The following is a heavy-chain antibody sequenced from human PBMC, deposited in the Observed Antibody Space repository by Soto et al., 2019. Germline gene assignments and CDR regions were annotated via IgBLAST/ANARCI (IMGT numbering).Heavy chain of an antibody. CDR3: ARDLEPSGPRTTATRYYDYGMDV. V-gene: IGHV3-21*01. Sequence: GGSLRLSCAASGFTFSSYSMNWVRQAPGKGLEWVSSISSSSSYIYYADSVKGRFTISRDDAKNSLYLQMNSLRAEDTAVYYWARDLEPSGPRTTATRYYDYGMDVWAQGTTVTVSS. D-gene: IGHD4-17*01. CDR2: ISSSSSYI. CDR1: GFTFSSYS. J-gene: IGHJ6*02.